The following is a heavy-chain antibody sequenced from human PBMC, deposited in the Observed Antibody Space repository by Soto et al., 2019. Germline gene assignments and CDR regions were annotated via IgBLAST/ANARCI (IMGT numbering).Heavy chain of an antibody. CDR1: GGSISSYY. Sequence: TSETLSLTCTVSGGSISSYYWSWIRQPPGKGLEWIGYIYYSGSTNYNPSLKSRVTISVDTSKNQFSLKLSSVTAADTAVYYCARQGYYDFWSGSAAYYYYGMDVWGQGTTVTSP. CDR2: IYYSGST. V-gene: IGHV4-59*08. CDR3: ARQGYYDFWSGSAAYYYYGMDV. D-gene: IGHD3-3*01. J-gene: IGHJ6*02.